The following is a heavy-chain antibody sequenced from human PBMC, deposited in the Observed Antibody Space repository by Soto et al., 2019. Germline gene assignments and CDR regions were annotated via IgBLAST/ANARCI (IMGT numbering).Heavy chain of an antibody. J-gene: IGHJ1*01. CDR1: GFTFSSYG. CDR3: ASFSPSVVAPPH. CDR2: IWYDGSNK. Sequence: QVQLVESGGGVVQPGRSLRLSCAASGFTFSSYGMHWVRQAPGKGLEWVAVIWYDGSNKYYADSVKGRFTISRDNSKNTLYLQMNSLRAEDTAVYYCASFSPSVVAPPHWGQGTLVTVSS. D-gene: IGHD3-22*01. V-gene: IGHV3-33*01.